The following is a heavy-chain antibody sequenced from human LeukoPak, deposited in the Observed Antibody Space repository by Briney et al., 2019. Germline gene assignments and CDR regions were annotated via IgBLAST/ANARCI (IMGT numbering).Heavy chain of an antibody. V-gene: IGHV1-3*01. CDR3: ARDLKQFGGWFDY. CDR2: INAGNGNT. CDR1: GYTLTNYA. Sequence: ASVKVSCKASGYTLTNYAIHWVRQAPGQRLEWMGWINAGNGNTKYSPKFQGRVTITRDTSASTAYMELSSLRSEDTAVYYCARDLKQFGGWFDYWGQGTLATVSS. D-gene: IGHD6-19*01. J-gene: IGHJ4*02.